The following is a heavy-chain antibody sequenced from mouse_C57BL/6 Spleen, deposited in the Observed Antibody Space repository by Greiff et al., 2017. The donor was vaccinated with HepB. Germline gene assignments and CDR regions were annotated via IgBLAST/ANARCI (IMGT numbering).Heavy chain of an antibody. CDR1: GFSLTSYG. CDR2: IWRGGST. V-gene: IGHV2-5*01. J-gene: IGHJ1*03. Sequence: VKLQESGPGLVQPSQSLSITCTVSGFSLTSYGVHWVRQSPGKGLEWLGVIWRGGSTDDNAAFMSRLSITKDNSKSQVFFKMNSLQADDTAIYYCAKGGYYGSGYFDVWGTGTTVTVSS. CDR3: AKGGYYGSGYFDV. D-gene: IGHD1-1*01.